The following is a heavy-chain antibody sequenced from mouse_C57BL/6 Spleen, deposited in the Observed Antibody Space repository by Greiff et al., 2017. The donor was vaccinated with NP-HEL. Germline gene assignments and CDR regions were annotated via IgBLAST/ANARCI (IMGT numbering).Heavy chain of an antibody. J-gene: IGHJ3*01. CDR1: GFNIKDYY. CDR3: TIYGSSTWFAY. Sequence: EVKLVESGAELVRPGASVKLSCTASGFNIKDYYMHWVKQRPEQGLEWIGRIDPEDGDTEYAPKFQGKATMTADTSSNTAYLQLSSLTSEDTAVYYCTIYGSSTWFAYWGQGTLVTVSA. D-gene: IGHD1-1*01. CDR2: IDPEDGDT. V-gene: IGHV14-1*01.